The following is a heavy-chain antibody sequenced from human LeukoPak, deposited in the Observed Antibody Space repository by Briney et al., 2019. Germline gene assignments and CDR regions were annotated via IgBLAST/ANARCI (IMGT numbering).Heavy chain of an antibody. V-gene: IGHV1-18*04. CDR1: EYTFTDYY. CDR3: ARVTIFGVVIIAGDYGMDV. J-gene: IGHJ6*02. CDR2: ISAYNGNT. Sequence: GASVKVSCKASEYTFTDYYIHWVRQAPGQGLEWMGWISAYNGNTNYAQKLQGRVTMTTDTSTSTAYMELRSLRSDDTAVYYCARVTIFGVVIIAGDYGMDVWGQGTTVTVSS. D-gene: IGHD3-3*01.